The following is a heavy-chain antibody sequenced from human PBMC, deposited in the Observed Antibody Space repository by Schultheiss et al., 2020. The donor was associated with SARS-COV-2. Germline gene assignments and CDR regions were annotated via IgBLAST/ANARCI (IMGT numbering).Heavy chain of an antibody. J-gene: IGHJ5*02. Sequence: SETLSLTCTVSGGSINSFYWSWVRQPPGGGLEWIGYIFYIGSTYYNPSLKSRVTISVDTSKNQFSLKLSSVTAADTAVYYCARHGQQLVRVFDPWGQGTLVTVSS. CDR2: IFYIGST. D-gene: IGHD6-13*01. CDR3: ARHGQQLVRVFDP. V-gene: IGHV4-59*08. CDR1: GGSINSFY.